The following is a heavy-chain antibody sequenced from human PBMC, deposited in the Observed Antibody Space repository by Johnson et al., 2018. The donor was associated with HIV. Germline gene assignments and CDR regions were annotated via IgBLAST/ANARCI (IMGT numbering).Heavy chain of an antibody. V-gene: IGHV3-30*02. J-gene: IGHJ3*02. D-gene: IGHD3-22*01. Sequence: QVQVVESGGGVVQPGGSLRLSCATSVFMFSNYGMHWVRQAPGKGLEWVAFIRYDGSNKYYADSVKGRFTISRDNSKNTLYLQMNSLRAEDTAVYYCASDLTRITMIVVVPQAFDIWGQGTMVTVSS. CDR1: VFMFSNYG. CDR2: IRYDGSNK. CDR3: ASDLTRITMIVVVPQAFDI.